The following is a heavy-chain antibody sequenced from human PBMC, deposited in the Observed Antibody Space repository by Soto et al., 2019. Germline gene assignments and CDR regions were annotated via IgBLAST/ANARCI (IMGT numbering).Heavy chain of an antibody. J-gene: IGHJ4*02. CDR3: ARDPYGYSGYDPADY. CDR2: ISTDNGNT. Sequence: ASVKVSCKASNYTFIIYGISWLRQAPGQGLGWMGWISTDNGNTNYAQKFQGRVTMITDTSTSTTYMELRSLRSDDTAVYYCARDPYGYSGYDPADYWGQGTLVTVSS. D-gene: IGHD5-12*01. V-gene: IGHV1-18*01. CDR1: NYTFIIYG.